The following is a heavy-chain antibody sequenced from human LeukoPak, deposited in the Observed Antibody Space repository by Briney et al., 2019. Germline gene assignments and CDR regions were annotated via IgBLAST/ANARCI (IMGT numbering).Heavy chain of an antibody. Sequence: GGSLRLSCAASGFTFSSYAMSWVRQAPGKGLEWVSAISGSGGSTYYADSVKGRFTVSRDKSKNTLYLQMNSLRAEDTAVYYCARDSGYGDYVGNPWGQGTLVTVSS. V-gene: IGHV3-23*01. CDR2: ISGSGGST. J-gene: IGHJ5*02. CDR3: ARDSGYGDYVGNP. D-gene: IGHD4-17*01. CDR1: GFTFSSYA.